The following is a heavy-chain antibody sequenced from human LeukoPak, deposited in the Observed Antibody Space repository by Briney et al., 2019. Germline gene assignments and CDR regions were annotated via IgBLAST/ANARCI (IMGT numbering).Heavy chain of an antibody. D-gene: IGHD6-19*01. J-gene: IGHJ4*02. V-gene: IGHV3-23*01. CDR1: GFTFSSYA. CDR2: ISGSGGSA. CDR3: ARKGSTGWYFDS. Sequence: GGSLRLSCAASGFTFSSYAMSWVRQAPGKGLEWVSAISGSGGSAYYADSVKGRFTISRDNAKNSLYLQMNSLRAEDTAVYYCARKGSTGWYFDSWGQGTLVTVSS.